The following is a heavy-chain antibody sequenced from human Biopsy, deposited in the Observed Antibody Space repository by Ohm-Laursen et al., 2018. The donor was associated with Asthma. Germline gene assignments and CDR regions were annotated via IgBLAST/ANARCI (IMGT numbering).Heavy chain of an antibody. J-gene: IGHJ3*02. CDR1: GDSISSTYW. V-gene: IGHV4-4*02. CDR3: ARHMKGVSVFDI. D-gene: IGHD3-10*01. Sequence: SDTLSLTCAVSGDSISSTYWWSWVRQPPGKGLEWIGEIYPSGITNYSPSLKSRVTISVDKSKNQFSLKLSSVTAADTAVYSCARHMKGVSVFDIWGQGTMVIVSS. CDR2: IYPSGIT.